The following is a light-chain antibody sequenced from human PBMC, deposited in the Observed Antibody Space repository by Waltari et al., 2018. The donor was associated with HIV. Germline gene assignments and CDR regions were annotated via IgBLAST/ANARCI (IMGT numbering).Light chain of an antibody. Sequence: QSVLTQPPSASGTPGQRVTIPCSGSGSNIGRNTVNWYQQLPGTAPKLLIYSNNQRPSRVPDRFSGSKSGTSASLAISGLQSDDETTYYCATWDGSLNGPVFGGGTKLTVL. V-gene: IGLV1-44*01. CDR2: SNN. CDR3: ATWDGSLNGPV. CDR1: GSNIGRNT. J-gene: IGLJ2*01.